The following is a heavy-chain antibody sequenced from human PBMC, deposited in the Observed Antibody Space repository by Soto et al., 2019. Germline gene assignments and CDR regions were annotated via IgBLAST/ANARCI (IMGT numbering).Heavy chain of an antibody. J-gene: IGHJ4*02. CDR3: AHRAGAREAY. CDR2: IYWDDDK. CDR1: GFSLSTGGVG. D-gene: IGHD1-26*01. Sequence: QITLKESGPTLVKPTQTLTLTCTFSGFSLSTGGVGVGWIRQPPGKALEWLALIYWDDDKRYSPSLESRLTIAKDTSKNQVVLRMTNMDPVDTAPYYCAHRAGAREAYWGQGILVTVSS. V-gene: IGHV2-5*02.